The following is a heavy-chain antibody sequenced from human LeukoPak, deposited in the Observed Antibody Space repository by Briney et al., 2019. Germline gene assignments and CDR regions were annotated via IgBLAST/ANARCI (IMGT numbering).Heavy chain of an antibody. CDR2: IYYSGST. D-gene: IGHD4-11*01. CDR1: GGSISSSSYY. J-gene: IGHJ2*01. V-gene: IGHV4-39*07. Sequence: PSETLSLTCTVSGGSISSSSYYWGWIRQPPGKGLEWIGSIYYSGSTYYNPSLKSRVTISVDTSKNQFSLKLSSVTAADTAVYYRARSSVTNHLYWYFDLWGRGTLVTVSS. CDR3: ARSSVTNHLYWYFDL.